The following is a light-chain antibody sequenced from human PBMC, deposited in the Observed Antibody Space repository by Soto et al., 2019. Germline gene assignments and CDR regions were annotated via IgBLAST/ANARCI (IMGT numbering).Light chain of an antibody. CDR2: GNN. CDR3: QSYDSSLSGYV. V-gene: IGLV1-40*01. CDR1: SSNMGAGYD. J-gene: IGLJ1*01. Sequence: QSVLTQPPSVSGAPGQRVTISCTGSSSNMGAGYDVHWYQHVPGTAPKLLIYGNNNRPSGVTERFSGSKSGTSASLAITGLRAEDEADYYCQSYDSSLSGYVFGSGTKVTVL.